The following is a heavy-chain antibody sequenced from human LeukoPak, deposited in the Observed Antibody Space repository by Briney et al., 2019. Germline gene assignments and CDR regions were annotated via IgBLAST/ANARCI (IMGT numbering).Heavy chain of an antibody. CDR1: GGSISSYY. CDR2: IYYSGST. J-gene: IGHJ4*02. V-gene: IGHV4-59*01. Sequence: NSSETLSLTCTVSGGSISSYYWSWIRQPPGKGLEWIGYIYYSGSTNYNPSLKSRVTISVDTSKNQFSLKLSSVTAADTAVYYCARGGEYPSRYSNTWSTFDYWGQGTLVTVSS. D-gene: IGHD6-13*01. CDR3: ARGGEYPSRYSNTWSTFDY.